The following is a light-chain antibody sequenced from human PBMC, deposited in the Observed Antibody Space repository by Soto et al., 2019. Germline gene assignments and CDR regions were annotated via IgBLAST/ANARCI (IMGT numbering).Light chain of an antibody. CDR2: EVT. Sequence: QSVLTQPASVSGSPGQSTIISCTGANSDIGGYNYVSWYQHPPGKAPKLIIYEVTNRPSGVSNRFSGSKSGNTASLTISGLQAEDEADYYCSSYTTASSLVIFGGGTKLTVL. V-gene: IGLV2-14*01. CDR3: SSYTTASSLVI. CDR1: NSDIGGYNY. J-gene: IGLJ2*01.